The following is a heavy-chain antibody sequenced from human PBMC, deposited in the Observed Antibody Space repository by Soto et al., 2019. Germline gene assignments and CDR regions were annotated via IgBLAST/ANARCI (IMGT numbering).Heavy chain of an antibody. CDR2: MTPRSGET. J-gene: IGHJ4*02. CDR3: ERPDDSTSYTLEL. CDR1: GSTFTSYY. V-gene: IGHV1-2*02. D-gene: IGHD1-7*01. Sequence: RXSVKVVCRTSGSTFTSYYRHLERQAPGQGLEWMGWMTPRSGETKYAQAFQDRASMPRDASISTVYMEVTSLRDGDTAVYLCERPDDSTSYTLELWGQGTMVTSPQ.